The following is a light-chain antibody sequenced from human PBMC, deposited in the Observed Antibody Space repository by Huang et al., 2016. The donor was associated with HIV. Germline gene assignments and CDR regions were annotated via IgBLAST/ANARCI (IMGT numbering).Light chain of an antibody. J-gene: IGKJ3*01. Sequence: EIVLTQSPGTLSLSPGERATLSCRASQSVSGSYLAWYQQKPGQAHRLLISGASRRATGIPDRFSGSGSGTDFTLTITRLEPEDTALYYCQVYGTSPPGPFGPGATVHIK. CDR1: QSVSGSY. CDR3: QVYGTSPPGP. CDR2: GAS. V-gene: IGKV3-20*01.